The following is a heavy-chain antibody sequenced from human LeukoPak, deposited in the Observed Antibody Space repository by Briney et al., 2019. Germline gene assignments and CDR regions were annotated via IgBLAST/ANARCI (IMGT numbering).Heavy chain of an antibody. D-gene: IGHD4-17*01. V-gene: IGHV3-66*01. CDR3: ARVLVGGDYVFDY. CDR2: IYSGGST. CDR1: GFTFSAYA. Sequence: PGGSLRLSCAASGFTFSAYAMSWVRQAPGKGLEWVSVIYSGGSTFYADSVKGRFTISRDNSKKTLYLQMNSLRPEDTAVYYCARVLVGGDYVFDYWGQGTLVTVSS. J-gene: IGHJ4*02.